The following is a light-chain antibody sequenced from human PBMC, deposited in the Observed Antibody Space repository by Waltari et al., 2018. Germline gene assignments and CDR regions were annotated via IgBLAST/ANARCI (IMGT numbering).Light chain of an antibody. J-gene: IGKJ4*01. CDR1: QSIDTS. Sequence: VLTQSPATLSLSPGERATLSCRASQSIDTSLGWYPQIPGQAPRLLIYDASNRATGIPPRFSGSGSGTDFSLTISSLDPEDFAVYYCQQGVTFGGGTRVEIK. CDR2: DAS. V-gene: IGKV3-11*01. CDR3: QQGVT.